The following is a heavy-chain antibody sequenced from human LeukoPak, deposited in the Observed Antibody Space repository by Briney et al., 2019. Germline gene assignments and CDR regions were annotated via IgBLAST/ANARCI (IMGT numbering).Heavy chain of an antibody. V-gene: IGHV3-53*01. CDR1: GLSVSHNY. CDR3: AKDLDSSGYSEYFDY. J-gene: IGHJ4*02. Sequence: GGSLRLSCAASGLSVSHNYMTWVRQAPGKGLQWVSMIRSDTGTDYADSVKGRFTISRDNSKNTLYLQMNSLRAEDTAVYYCAKDLDSSGYSEYFDYWGQGTLVTVSS. CDR2: IRSDTGT. D-gene: IGHD3-22*01.